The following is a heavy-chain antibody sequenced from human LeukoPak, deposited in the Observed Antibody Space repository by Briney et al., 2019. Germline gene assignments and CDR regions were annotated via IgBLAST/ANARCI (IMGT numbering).Heavy chain of an antibody. CDR2: IWYDGSNK. J-gene: IGHJ6*02. V-gene: IGHV3-33*01. CDR1: GFTFSSYG. CDR3: ARDHCTNGVCWYGMDV. D-gene: IGHD2-8*01. Sequence: GGSLRLSCAASGFTFSSYGMHWVRQAPGKGLEWVAVIWYDGSNKYYADSVKGRFTISRDNSRNTLYLQMNSLRAEDTAVYCCARDHCTNGVCWYGMDVWGQGTTVTVSS.